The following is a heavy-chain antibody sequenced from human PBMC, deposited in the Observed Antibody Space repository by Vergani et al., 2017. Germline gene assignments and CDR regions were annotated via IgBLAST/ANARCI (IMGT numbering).Heavy chain of an antibody. CDR3: ARVIGSGCYLYYYYYYYMDV. CDR2: IYYSGST. D-gene: IGHD3-10*01. CDR1: GGSISRYY. J-gene: IGHJ6*03. V-gene: IGHV4-59*01. Sequence: QVQLQESGPGLVKPSETLSLTCTVSGGSISRYYWSWIRQPPGKGLEWIGYIYYSGSTNYNPSLKSRVTISVDTSKNQFSLKLSSVNAASTTVYYCARVIGSGCYLYYYYYYYMDVWGKGTTVTVSS.